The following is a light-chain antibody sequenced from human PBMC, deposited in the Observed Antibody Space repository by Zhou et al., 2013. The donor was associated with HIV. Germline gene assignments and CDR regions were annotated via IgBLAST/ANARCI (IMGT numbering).Light chain of an antibody. CDR3: QQYHARPPALT. V-gene: IGKV3-20*01. Sequence: EIVLTQSPGTLSLSPGDRATLSCRASQSVSSYLAWYRQKPGQAPRLLIFGASNRATGIPDRFSGSGSGTDFTLTISRLEPKDFAVYYCQQYHARPPALTFGGGSKVEIK. CDR2: GAS. J-gene: IGKJ4*01. CDR1: QSVSSY.